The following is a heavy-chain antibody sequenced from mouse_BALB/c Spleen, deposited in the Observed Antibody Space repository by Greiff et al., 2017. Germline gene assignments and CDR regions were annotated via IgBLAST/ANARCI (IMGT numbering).Heavy chain of an antibody. CDR3: ARNYDISSNEGYAMDY. CDR1: GYTFTSYW. Sequence: QVQLKESGAELTKPGASVKMSCKASGYTFTSYWMHWVKQRPGQGLEWIGYINPSTGYTEYNQKFKDKATLTADKSSSTAYMQLSSLTSEDSAVYYCARNYDISSNEGYAMDYWGQGTSVTVSS. V-gene: IGHV1-7*01. D-gene: IGHD2-4*01. CDR2: INPSTGYT. J-gene: IGHJ4*01.